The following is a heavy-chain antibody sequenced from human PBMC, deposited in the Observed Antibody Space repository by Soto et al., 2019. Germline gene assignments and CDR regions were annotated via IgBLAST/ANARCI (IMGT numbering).Heavy chain of an antibody. V-gene: IGHV4-38-2*01. CDR3: ARAGRWGTYYYFDY. Sequence: SETLSLTCAVSGYSISSGYYWGWIRQPPGKGLEWIGSIYHSGSTYYNPSLKSRVTMSVDTSENQFSLKLSSVTAADTAVYYCARAGRWGTYYYFDYWGQGTLVT. D-gene: IGHD3-16*01. CDR2: IYHSGST. J-gene: IGHJ4*02. CDR1: GYSISSGYY.